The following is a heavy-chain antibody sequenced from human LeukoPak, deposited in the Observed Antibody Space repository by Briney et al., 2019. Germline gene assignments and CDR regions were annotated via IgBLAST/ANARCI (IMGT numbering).Heavy chain of an antibody. CDR1: GYSISSGYY. CDR2: IYHSGST. CDR3: ARERRYSRGWDAEYFQH. V-gene: IGHV4-38-2*02. Sequence: SQTLSLTCAVSGYSISSGYYWGWIRQPPGKGLEWIGSIYHSGSTYYTPSLKSLLTISVDTSKNPFSLKLSSVTAADTPVYYCARERRYSRGWDAEYFQHWGQGTLVSVSS. J-gene: IGHJ1*01. D-gene: IGHD6-19*01.